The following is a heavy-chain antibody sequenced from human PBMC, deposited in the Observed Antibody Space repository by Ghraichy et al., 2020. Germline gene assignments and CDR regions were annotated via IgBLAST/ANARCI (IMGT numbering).Heavy chain of an antibody. V-gene: IGHV3-7*01. Sequence: LSLTCVASGFTFSRHWMSWVRQAPGKGLEWVASIKSDRSDSFYLDSVKGRFTISRDNAENSVSLEMTSLRAEDTAVYYCARDPYGDYKYGGTDYWGRGTLVSVSS. CDR3: ARDPYGDYKYGGTDY. D-gene: IGHD4-17*01. J-gene: IGHJ4*02. CDR2: IKSDRSDS. CDR1: GFTFSRHW.